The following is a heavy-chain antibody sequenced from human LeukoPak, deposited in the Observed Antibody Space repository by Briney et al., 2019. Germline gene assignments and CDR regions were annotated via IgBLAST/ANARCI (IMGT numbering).Heavy chain of an antibody. J-gene: IGHJ4*02. Sequence: GGSLRLSFAASGLTFSSYAMSWVRQAPGKGREWVSRVSGSGGYTYYAGSVKGRFTISRDNSRNTVYLQINSLNAEDTAVYYCAKGGLPAAVPIYYFDYWGQGTLVAVSS. CDR1: GLTFSSYA. D-gene: IGHD2-2*01. CDR2: VSGSGGYT. V-gene: IGHV3-23*01. CDR3: AKGGLPAAVPIYYFDY.